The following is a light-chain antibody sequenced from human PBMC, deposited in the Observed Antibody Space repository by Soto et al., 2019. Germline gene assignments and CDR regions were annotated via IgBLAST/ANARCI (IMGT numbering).Light chain of an antibody. CDR3: QQYDSFSYT. J-gene: IGKJ2*01. CDR2: KAS. V-gene: IGKV1-5*03. Sequence: DIQMTQSPSTLSASVGDRVTITCRASQNINTWLAWYQQTPGKAPKVLIYKASSLQSGVSSRFSGSGSGTEFTLTINSLQPDDSATYYCQQYDSFSYTFGQGTKLEI. CDR1: QNINTW.